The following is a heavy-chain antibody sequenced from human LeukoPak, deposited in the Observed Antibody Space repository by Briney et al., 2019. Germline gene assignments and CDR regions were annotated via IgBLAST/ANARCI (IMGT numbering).Heavy chain of an antibody. V-gene: IGHV3-23*01. CDR1: GFTFSSYG. Sequence: GGSLRLSCAASGFTFSSYGMHWVRQAPGKGLEWVSAISGSGGSTYYADSVKGRFTISRDNSKNTLYLQMNSLRAEDTAVYYCAKDVAHYYDSSGYYYFDYWGQGTLVTVSS. CDR3: AKDVAHYYDSSGYYYFDY. J-gene: IGHJ4*02. D-gene: IGHD3-22*01. CDR2: ISGSGGST.